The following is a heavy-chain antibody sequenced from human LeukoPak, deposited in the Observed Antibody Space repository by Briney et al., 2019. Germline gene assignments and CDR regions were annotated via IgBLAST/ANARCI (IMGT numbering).Heavy chain of an antibody. V-gene: IGHV4-39*07. D-gene: IGHD3-22*01. J-gene: IGHJ4*02. Sequence: SETLSLTCTVSGGSISSSNYYWGWIRQPPGKGPEWIGSIYYSGSTYYNPSLKSRVTISVDTSKNQFSLKLSSVTAADTAVYYCASGVVGSGYYYFPPIDYWGQGTLVTVSS. CDR2: IYYSGST. CDR3: ASGVVGSGYYYFPPIDY. CDR1: GGSISSSNYY.